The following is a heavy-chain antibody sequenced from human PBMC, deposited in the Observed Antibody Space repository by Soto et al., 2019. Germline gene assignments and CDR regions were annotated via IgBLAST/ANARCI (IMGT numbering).Heavy chain of an antibody. V-gene: IGHV3-48*01. CDR1: GFTFSSYS. D-gene: IGHD3-3*01. Sequence: GGSLRLSCAASGFTFSSYSMNWVHQAPGKGLEWVSYISSSSSTIYYADSVKGRFTISRDNAKNSLYLQMNSLRAEDTAVYYCASQTVYYDFWSGYYGGNGYWGQGTLVTVSS. J-gene: IGHJ4*02. CDR2: ISSSSSTI. CDR3: ASQTVYYDFWSGYYGGNGY.